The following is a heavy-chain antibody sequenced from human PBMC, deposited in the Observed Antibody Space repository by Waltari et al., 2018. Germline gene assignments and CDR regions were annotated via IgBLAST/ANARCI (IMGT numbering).Heavy chain of an antibody. CDR3: ARSTGYPYWNFDL. CDR2: TYNSGTT. V-gene: IGHV4-30-4*08. Sequence: QVQLQESGPGLVKPSQTLSLTCAVPGESITSAHYYWSCIRQAPGKGLEWIGHTYNSGTTYYNPSLKSRVSISVDTSQNHFSLQLTSVTAADTAVYYCARSTGYPYWNFDLWSRGTLVTVSS. D-gene: IGHD3-22*01. CDR1: GESITSAHYY. J-gene: IGHJ2*01.